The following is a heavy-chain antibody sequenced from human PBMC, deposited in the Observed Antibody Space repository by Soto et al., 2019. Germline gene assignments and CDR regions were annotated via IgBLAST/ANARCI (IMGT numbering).Heavy chain of an antibody. CDR2: IWYDGSKK. D-gene: IGHD3-3*01. CDR3: ALDASYYSLWSGYYPSRNGMDV. CDR1: GFTFSSFG. V-gene: IGHV3-33*01. J-gene: IGHJ6*02. Sequence: QVQVVESGGGVVQPGRSLRLSCAASGFTFSSFGMHWVRQAPGKGLEWVSLIWYDGSKKSYGDSVKGRFTSSRENSRNTVYVQMNSLRADDTAVYHCALDASYYSLWSGYYPSRNGMDVWGQGTTVTVSS.